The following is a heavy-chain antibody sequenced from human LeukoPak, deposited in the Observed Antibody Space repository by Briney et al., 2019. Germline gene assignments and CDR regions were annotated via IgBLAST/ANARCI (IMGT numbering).Heavy chain of an antibody. Sequence: GGSLRLSCAASGFTVTSNYISWVRQAPGKGLEWVSVIYSGGKIFYADSVKGRSTISRHNSNNTLYLQMNSLRAEDTAVYYCATLGSIVWGRKGTASSLWGQGTLVTVSS. CDR2: IYSGGKI. D-gene: IGHD2-21*02. V-gene: IGHV3-53*04. J-gene: IGHJ4*02. CDR3: ATLGSIVWGRKGTASSL. CDR1: GFTVTSNY.